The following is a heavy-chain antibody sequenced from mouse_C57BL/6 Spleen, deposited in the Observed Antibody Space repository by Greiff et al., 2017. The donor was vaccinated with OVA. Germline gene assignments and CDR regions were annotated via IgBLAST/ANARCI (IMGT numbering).Heavy chain of an antibody. J-gene: IGHJ2*01. CDR3: ASYSYYSNHDLFDY. CDR2: INPNNGGT. Sequence: EVQLQQSGPELVKPGASVKISCKASGYTFTDYYMNWVKQSPGKSLEWIGDINPNNGGTSYNQKFKGKATLTVDTSSSTAYMELRSLTSEDSAVYYGASYSYYSNHDLFDYWGQGTTLTVSS. CDR1: GYTFTDYY. V-gene: IGHV1-26*01. D-gene: IGHD2-5*01.